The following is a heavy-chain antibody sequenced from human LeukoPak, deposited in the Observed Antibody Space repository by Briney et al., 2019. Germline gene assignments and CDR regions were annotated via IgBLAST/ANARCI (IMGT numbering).Heavy chain of an antibody. V-gene: IGHV3-23*01. CDR3: AKSRRLYGDFIDY. Sequence: GGSLSLSFSASGFPFCTYAMKWGRPAPGKGLGWVSTISGNGGSTYYADSVKGRFTISRDNSKNTLYLQMNSLKAEDTAVYYCAKSRRLYGDFIDYWGQGTLVTVSS. CDR1: GFPFCTYA. CDR2: ISGNGGST. J-gene: IGHJ4*02. D-gene: IGHD4-17*01.